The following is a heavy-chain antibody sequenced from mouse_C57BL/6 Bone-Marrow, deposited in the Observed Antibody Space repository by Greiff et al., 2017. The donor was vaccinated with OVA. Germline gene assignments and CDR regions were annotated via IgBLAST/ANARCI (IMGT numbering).Heavy chain of an antibody. D-gene: IGHD1-1*01. Sequence: QVQLKQPGAELVKPGASVKLSCKASGYTFTSYWMQWVKQRPGQGLEWIGEIDPSDSYTNYNQKFKGKATLTVDTSTSTAYMQLSSLTSEDSAVYYCAVYGSPYWGQGTLVTVSA. V-gene: IGHV1-50*01. J-gene: IGHJ3*01. CDR3: AVYGSPY. CDR1: GYTFTSYW. CDR2: IDPSDSYT.